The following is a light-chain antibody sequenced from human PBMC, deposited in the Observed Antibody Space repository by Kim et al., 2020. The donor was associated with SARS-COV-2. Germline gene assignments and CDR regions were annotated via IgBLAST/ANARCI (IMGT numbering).Light chain of an antibody. CDR2: QDS. V-gene: IGLV3-1*01. Sequence: QGQTVSSTCSGDKLGDKYAWWNQQKPGQSSVVVVDQDSKRHSGIPERCSGSNSGNTATLNSSGTQAMDEADYYCQEWDSSTPYVFGTGTKVTVL. CDR3: QEWDSSTPYV. J-gene: IGLJ1*01. CDR1: KLGDKY.